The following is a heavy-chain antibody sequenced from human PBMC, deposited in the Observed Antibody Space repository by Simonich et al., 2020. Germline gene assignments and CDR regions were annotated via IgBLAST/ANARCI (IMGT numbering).Heavy chain of an antibody. CDR3: AKDLGERITMIVVVIDAFDI. CDR2: IRGSGGRT. D-gene: IGHD3-22*01. Sequence: GGGLVQPGGSMRLSWAASGFTFSSYAMSGVRQAPGNGRGWVSAIRGSGGRTYNADSVKGRFTIARDNSKNTLYRKMNSLRAEDTAVYYCAKDLGERITMIVVVIDAFDIWGQGTMVTVSS. J-gene: IGHJ3*02. V-gene: IGHV3-23*01. CDR1: GFTFSSYA.